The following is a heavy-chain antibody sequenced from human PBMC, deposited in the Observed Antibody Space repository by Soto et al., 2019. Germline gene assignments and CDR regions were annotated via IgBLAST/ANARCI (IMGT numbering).Heavy chain of an antibody. CDR1: GFTFSTYW. V-gene: IGHV3-74*01. CDR3: VRGIGVASNDY. J-gene: IGHJ4*02. Sequence: GGSLRLSCAASGFTFSTYWMHWVRQAPGKGLVWVSRMNTDGSITTYADSVKGRFTISRDNAKNTLYLQMNSLRPEDTAVYYCVRGIGVASNDYWGQGTLVTVSS. D-gene: IGHD6-19*01. CDR2: MNTDGSIT.